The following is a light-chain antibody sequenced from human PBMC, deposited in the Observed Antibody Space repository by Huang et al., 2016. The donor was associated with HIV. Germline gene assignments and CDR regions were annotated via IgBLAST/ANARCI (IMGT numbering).Light chain of an antibody. CDR3: QQSYNTPPT. V-gene: IGKV1-39*01. CDR2: GAS. Sequence: DIQMTQSPASLSASVGDRVTITCRATQSISNYVNWYQQKPGKAPTLLIYGASTLQSGDPSRFSGSGSGTDFTLTISSLQPEDFTTYYCQQSYNTPPTFGQGTKVEI. CDR1: QSISNY. J-gene: IGKJ1*01.